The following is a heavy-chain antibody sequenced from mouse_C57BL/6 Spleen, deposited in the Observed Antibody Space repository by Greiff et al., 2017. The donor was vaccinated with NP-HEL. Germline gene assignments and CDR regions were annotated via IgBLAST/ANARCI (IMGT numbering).Heavy chain of an antibody. V-gene: IGHV1-18*01. CDR1: GYTFTDYN. J-gene: IGHJ3*01. D-gene: IGHD2-2*01. CDR3: ARDGYDGGYWFAY. CDR2: INPNNGGT. Sequence: EVQLQQSGPELVKPGPSVKIPCKASGYTFTDYNMDWVKQSHGKSLEWIGDINPNNGGTIYNQKFKGKATLTVDKSSSTAYMELRSLTSEDTAVYYCARDGYDGGYWFAYWGQGTLVTVSA.